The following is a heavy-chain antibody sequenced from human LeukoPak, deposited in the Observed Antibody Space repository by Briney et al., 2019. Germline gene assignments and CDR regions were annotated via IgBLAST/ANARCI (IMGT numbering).Heavy chain of an antibody. CDR2: IYASGST. CDR1: GGSISSGTYH. CDR3: ARITGDSYPDY. D-gene: IGHD2-21*01. V-gene: IGHV4-61*02. J-gene: IGHJ4*02. Sequence: SETLPLTCTVSGGSISSGTYHWSWIRQPAGKGLEWIGCIYASGSTNYKPSLKSRLTISVDTSKNQFSLKLSSVTAADTAVYYCARITGDSYPDYWGQGTLVTVSS.